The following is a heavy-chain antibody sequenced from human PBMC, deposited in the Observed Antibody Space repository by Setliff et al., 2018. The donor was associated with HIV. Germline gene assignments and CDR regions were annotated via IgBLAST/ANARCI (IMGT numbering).Heavy chain of an antibody. D-gene: IGHD2-15*01. CDR3: ARVSITYWYSIPTFYYYYMDV. CDR2: ITPSGST. CDR1: GGSFSDNY. V-gene: IGHV4-34*01. J-gene: IGHJ6*03. Sequence: SETLSLTCAVYGGSFSDNYWSWIRQPPGKGLEWIGEITPSGSTNYNPSLKSRVTISLDTSKNQFSLKLRSVTAADTAMYYCARVSITYWYSIPTFYYYYMDVWGKGTKVTV.